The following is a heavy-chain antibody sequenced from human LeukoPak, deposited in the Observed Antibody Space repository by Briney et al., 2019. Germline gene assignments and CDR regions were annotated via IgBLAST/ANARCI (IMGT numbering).Heavy chain of an antibody. Sequence: ASVKVSCKASGYIFSDYYMHWVRQAPGQGLEWMGWISAYNGNTNYAQKLQGRVTMTTDTSTSTAYMELRSLRSDDTAVYYCARVRAAAGNFDYWGQGTLVTVSS. J-gene: IGHJ4*02. V-gene: IGHV1-18*04. CDR1: GYIFSDYY. D-gene: IGHD6-13*01. CDR3: ARVRAAAGNFDY. CDR2: ISAYNGNT.